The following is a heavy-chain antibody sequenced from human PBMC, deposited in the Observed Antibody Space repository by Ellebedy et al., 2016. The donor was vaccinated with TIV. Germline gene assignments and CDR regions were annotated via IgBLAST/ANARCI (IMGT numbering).Heavy chain of an antibody. CDR1: GFTLSSFD. CDR2: IGFGGDT. D-gene: IGHD4-17*01. J-gene: IGHJ4*02. V-gene: IGHV3-13*01. CDR3: ARVGSGDYFH. Sequence: GESLKISXAASGFTLSSFDMLWVRQVRGKGLEWVSVIGFGGDTYYPDSVKGRFTISRENANNSLYLQMNSLRDEDTAVYFCARVGSGDYFHWGQGALVTVSS.